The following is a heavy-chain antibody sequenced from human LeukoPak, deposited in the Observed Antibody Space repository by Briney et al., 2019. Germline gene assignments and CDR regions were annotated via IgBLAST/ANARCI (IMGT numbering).Heavy chain of an antibody. D-gene: IGHD3-9*01. Sequence: SQTLSLTCAISGDSVPSNNGAWNWIRQSPSRGLEWLGRTYYRSKWYNDYAGSLVSRITISPDTSKNQFSLQVYSVTPEDTAVYYCARDVGTTGWHTYDFWGQGTLITVSS. CDR3: ARDVGTTGWHTYDF. V-gene: IGHV6-1*01. CDR2: TYYRSKWYN. J-gene: IGHJ4*02. CDR1: GDSVPSNNGA.